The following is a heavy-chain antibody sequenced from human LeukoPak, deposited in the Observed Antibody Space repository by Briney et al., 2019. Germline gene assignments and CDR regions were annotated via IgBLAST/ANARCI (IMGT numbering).Heavy chain of an antibody. D-gene: IGHD3-22*01. Sequence: GGSLRLSCAASGFTFSSYSMHWVRQAPGKGLEWVAVIWYDGSNKYYADSVKGRFTISRDNSKNTLYLQMNSLRAEDTAVYYCARGSRVSYYYDSSGYYYWGQGTLVTVSS. J-gene: IGHJ4*02. CDR2: IWYDGSNK. V-gene: IGHV3-33*01. CDR3: ARGSRVSYYYDSSGYYY. CDR1: GFTFSSYS.